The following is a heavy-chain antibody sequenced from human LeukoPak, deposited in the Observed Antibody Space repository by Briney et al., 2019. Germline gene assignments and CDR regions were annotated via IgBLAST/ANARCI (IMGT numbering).Heavy chain of an antibody. CDR1: GGTFSNYA. D-gene: IGHD2-2*01. V-gene: IGHV1-69*13. Sequence: ASVKVSCTASGGTFSNYAINWVRQAPGQGLEWMGGIIPIFGTANYAQKFQGRVTITADESTSTAYMELSSLRSEDTAVYYCARAVIPGAITHYMDVWGKGTTVTVSS. J-gene: IGHJ6*03. CDR3: ARAVIPGAITHYMDV. CDR2: IIPIFGTA.